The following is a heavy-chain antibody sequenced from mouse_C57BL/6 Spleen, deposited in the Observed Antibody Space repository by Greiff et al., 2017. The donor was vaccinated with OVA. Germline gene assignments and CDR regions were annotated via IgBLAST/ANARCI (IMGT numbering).Heavy chain of an antibody. D-gene: IGHD1-2*01. J-gene: IGHJ2*01. CDR2: IHPNSGST. V-gene: IGHV1-64*01. CDR1: GYTFTSYW. CDR3: ARSGVLRPYFDY. Sequence: QVQLQQPGAELVKPGASVKLSCKASGYTFTSYWMHWVKQRPGQGLEWIGMIHPNSGSTNYNEKFKSKATLTVDKSSSTAYMQLSSLTSEDSAVYYCARSGVLRPYFDYWGQGTTLTVSS.